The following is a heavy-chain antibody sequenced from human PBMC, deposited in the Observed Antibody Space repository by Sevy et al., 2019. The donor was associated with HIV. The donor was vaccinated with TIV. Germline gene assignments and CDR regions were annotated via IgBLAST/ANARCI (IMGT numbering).Heavy chain of an antibody. D-gene: IGHD6-6*01. CDR3: ARAGEPADARSSTNFDY. CDR2: ISHSGTT. CDR1: GGSFSGDY. Sequence: SETLSLTCAAYGGSFSGDYWTWIRQPPGKGLEWMGEISHSGTTKYNPSLTSRVTISVDISKNQFSLKLASVTAADTAVYYCARAGEPADARSSTNFDYWGQGILVTVSS. J-gene: IGHJ4*02. V-gene: IGHV4-34*01.